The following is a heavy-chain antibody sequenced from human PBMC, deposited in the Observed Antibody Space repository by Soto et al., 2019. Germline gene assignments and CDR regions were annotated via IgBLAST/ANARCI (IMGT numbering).Heavy chain of an antibody. D-gene: IGHD3-22*01. J-gene: IGHJ4*02. CDR2: IIPILGIA. Sequence: ASVKVSCTASGGTFSSYTISWVRQAPGQGLEWMGRIIPILGIANYAQKFQGRVTITADKSTSTAYMELSSLRSEDTAVYYCARAFTYYYDSSGYTDYWGQGTLVTVSS. CDR3: ARAFTYYYDSSGYTDY. V-gene: IGHV1-69*02. CDR1: GGTFSSYT.